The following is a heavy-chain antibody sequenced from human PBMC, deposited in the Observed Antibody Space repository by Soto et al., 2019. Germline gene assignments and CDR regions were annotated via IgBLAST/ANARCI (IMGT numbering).Heavy chain of an antibody. D-gene: IGHD6-13*01. CDR1: GYTFTSYD. CDR3: ARGFLIAAAGTNYYYGMDV. V-gene: IGHV1-8*01. J-gene: IGHJ6*02. Sequence: ASVKGSCKASGYTFTSYDIKWVRQATGQGLELMGWMNPNSGNTGYAQKFQGRVTMTRNTSISTAYMELSRLRSEDTAVYYCARGFLIAAAGTNYYYGMDVWGQGTTVTVYS. CDR2: MNPNSGNT.